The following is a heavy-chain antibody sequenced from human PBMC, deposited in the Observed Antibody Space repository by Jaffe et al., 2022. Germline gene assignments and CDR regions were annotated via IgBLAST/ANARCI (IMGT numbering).Heavy chain of an antibody. V-gene: IGHV3-30*02. CDR1: GFTFSSYG. D-gene: IGHD6-13*01. CDR3: AKDVRTIAAAGRCAFDI. J-gene: IGHJ3*02. Sequence: QVQLVESGGGVVQPGGSLRLSCAASGFTFSSYGMHWVRQAPGKGLEWVAFIRYDGSNKYYADSVKGRFTISRDNSKNTLYLQMNSLRAEDTAVYYCAKDVRTIAAAGRCAFDIWGQGTMVTVSS. CDR2: IRYDGSNK.